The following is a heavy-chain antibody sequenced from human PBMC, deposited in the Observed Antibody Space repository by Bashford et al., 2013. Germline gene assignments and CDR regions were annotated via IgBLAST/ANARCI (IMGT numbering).Heavy chain of an antibody. CDR1: GFSLSTSGVG. D-gene: IGHD1-1*01. Sequence: SGPTLVKPTQTLTLTCTFSGFSLSTSGVGVGWIRQPPGKALEWLALIYWNDDKRYSPSLKSRLTITKDTSKNXVVLTMTNMDPVDTATYYCAHRTGGXNWNDAHFDFVGQGILVTVSS. V-gene: IGHV2-5*01. CDR3: AHRTGGXNWNDAHFDF. J-gene: IGHJ4*02. CDR2: IYWNDDK.